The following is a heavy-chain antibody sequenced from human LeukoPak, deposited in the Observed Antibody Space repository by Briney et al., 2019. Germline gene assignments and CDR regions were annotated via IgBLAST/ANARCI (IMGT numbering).Heavy chain of an antibody. CDR3: AADPYDYGDYVLGY. CDR1: GFTFTSSA. J-gene: IGHJ4*02. V-gene: IGHV1-58*01. D-gene: IGHD4-17*01. Sequence: SVKVSCKASGFTFTSSAVQWVRQARGQRLEWIGWIVVGSGNTSYAQKFQERVTITKDMSISTAYMELSSLRSEDTAVYYCAADPYDYGDYVLGYWGQGTLVTVSS. CDR2: IVVGSGNT.